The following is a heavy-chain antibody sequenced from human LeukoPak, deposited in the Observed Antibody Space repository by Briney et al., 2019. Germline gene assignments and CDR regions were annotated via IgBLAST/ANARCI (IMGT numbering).Heavy chain of an antibody. CDR3: ARHPDYYDSKLTDY. D-gene: IGHD3-22*01. V-gene: IGHV5-10-1*01. CDR1: GYSFTSYR. J-gene: IGHJ4*02. CDR2: IDPSDSYT. Sequence: GESLKISCKGSGYSFTSYRISWVRQMPGKGLEWMGRIDPSDSYTNYSPSFQGHVTISADKSISTAYLQWSSLKASDTAMYYCARHPDYYDSKLTDYWGQGTLVTVSS.